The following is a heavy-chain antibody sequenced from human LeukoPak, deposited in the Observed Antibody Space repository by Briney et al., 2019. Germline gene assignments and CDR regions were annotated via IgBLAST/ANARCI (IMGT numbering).Heavy chain of an antibody. Sequence: ASVKVSCKASGYTFTSYAMHWVRQAPGQRLEWMGWINAGNGNTKYSQEFQGRVTITRDTSASTAYMELRSLRSDDTAVYYCASGRGAAAGPYYFDYWGQGTLVTVSS. CDR1: GYTFTSYA. CDR2: INAGNGNT. V-gene: IGHV1-3*01. CDR3: ASGRGAAAGPYYFDY. J-gene: IGHJ4*02. D-gene: IGHD6-13*01.